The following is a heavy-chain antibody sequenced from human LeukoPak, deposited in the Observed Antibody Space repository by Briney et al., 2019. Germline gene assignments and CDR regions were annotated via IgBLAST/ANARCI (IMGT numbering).Heavy chain of an antibody. Sequence: ASVKVSSKASGYTFTIYDINWVRQAPGQGLEWMGWMNPNSGNTGYAQKFQGRVTMTRNTSISTAYMELSSLRSEDTAVYYCARDGSSWYYYYYGMDVWGQGTTVTVSS. CDR1: GYTFTIYD. CDR2: MNPNSGNT. V-gene: IGHV1-8*01. CDR3: ARDGSSWYYYYYGMDV. D-gene: IGHD6-13*01. J-gene: IGHJ6*02.